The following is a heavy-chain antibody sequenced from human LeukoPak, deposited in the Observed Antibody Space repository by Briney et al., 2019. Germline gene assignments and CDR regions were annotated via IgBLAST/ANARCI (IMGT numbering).Heavy chain of an antibody. D-gene: IGHD2-2*01. CDR1: GFSLSTSGVG. Sequence: SGPTLVNPTQTLTLTCTFSGFSLSTSGVGVGWIRQPPGKALEWLALIYWNDDKRYSPSLKSRLTITKDTSKNQVVLTMINMDPVDTATYYCAHSSSLGYCSSTSCLNWFDPWGQGTLVTVSS. CDR2: IYWNDDK. V-gene: IGHV2-5*01. CDR3: AHSSSLGYCSSTSCLNWFDP. J-gene: IGHJ5*02.